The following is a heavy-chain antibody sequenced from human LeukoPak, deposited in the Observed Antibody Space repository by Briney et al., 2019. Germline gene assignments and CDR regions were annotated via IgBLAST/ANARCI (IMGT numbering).Heavy chain of an antibody. CDR2: IYYSGST. CDR3: ARGYCSGGSCYGSHE. Sequence: PAETLSLTCTVSGGSISSYYWSWIRQPPGKGLEWIGYIYYSGSTNYNPSLKSRVTISVDTSKNQFSLKLSSVTAADTAVYYCARGYCSGGSCYGSHEWGQGTLVTVSS. CDR1: GGSISSYY. D-gene: IGHD2-15*01. V-gene: IGHV4-59*01. J-gene: IGHJ4*02.